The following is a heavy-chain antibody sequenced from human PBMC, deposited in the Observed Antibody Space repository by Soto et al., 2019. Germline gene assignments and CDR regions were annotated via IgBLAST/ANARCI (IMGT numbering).Heavy chain of an antibody. CDR3: ARQIYDSSGYYYAY. CDR1: GGSISSSSYY. CDR2: IYSLGNT. V-gene: IGHV4-39*01. D-gene: IGHD3-22*01. J-gene: IGHJ4*02. Sequence: QMQLQESGPGLVKPSETLSLTCTVSGGSISSSSYYWGWIRQPPGQGLEWLGTIYSLGNTYYTQSIKSRVTISVDKSKSQLFLKLSSVTAPDTAVYYCARQIYDSSGYYYAYWGQGTLVTVSS.